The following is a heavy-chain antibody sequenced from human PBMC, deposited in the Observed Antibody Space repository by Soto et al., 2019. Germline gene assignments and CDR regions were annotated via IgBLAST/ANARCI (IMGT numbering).Heavy chain of an antibody. CDR2: ISAYNGNT. V-gene: IGHV1-18*01. Sequence: ASVKVSCKASGYTFTSYGISWVRQAPGQGLEWMGWISAYNGNTNYAQKLQGRVTITTDTSTSTAYMELSSLRSEDTAVYYCARVSHALPGYSTSWYSGAFDIWGQGTMVTVSS. D-gene: IGHD6-13*01. J-gene: IGHJ3*02. CDR3: ARVSHALPGYSTSWYSGAFDI. CDR1: GYTFTSYG.